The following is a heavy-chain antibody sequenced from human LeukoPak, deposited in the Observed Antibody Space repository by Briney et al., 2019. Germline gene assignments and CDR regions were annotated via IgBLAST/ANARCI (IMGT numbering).Heavy chain of an antibody. J-gene: IGHJ4*02. V-gene: IGHV3-7*01. CDR3: ASAAGWESAY. Sequence: GGSLRLSCAASGTTFVSHYMTWVRQTPEKGLEWVANINQDGSEKNYVDSVKSRFTISRDNAKKSLYLQMNSLRAEDTAVYYCASAAGWESAYWGQGTLVTVSS. D-gene: IGHD1-26*01. CDR2: INQDGSEK. CDR1: GTTFVSHY.